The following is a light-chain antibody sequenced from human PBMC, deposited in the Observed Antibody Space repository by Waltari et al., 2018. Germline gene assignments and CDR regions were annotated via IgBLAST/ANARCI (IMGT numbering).Light chain of an antibody. CDR1: QSVTKNY. CDR3: QQCAHSPLT. V-gene: IGKV3-20*01. J-gene: IGKJ4*01. CDR2: DAT. Sequence: EIVLTQSPDTLSLSLGERATLSCRASQSVTKNYLAWYQQKPGQPPRLPIDDATDRATGIPDRFSGSGSGTDFTLTISRLEAEDFALYYCQQCAHSPLTFGGGTRVEIK.